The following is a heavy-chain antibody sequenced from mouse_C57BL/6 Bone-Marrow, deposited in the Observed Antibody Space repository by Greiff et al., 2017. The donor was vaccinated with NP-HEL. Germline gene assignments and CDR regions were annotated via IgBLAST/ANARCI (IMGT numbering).Heavy chain of an antibody. D-gene: IGHD1-1*01. CDR2: INYDGSST. CDR3: AREVPYGSSYGWYFDV. CDR1: GFTFSDYY. Sequence: EVKLVESEGGLVQPGSSMKLSCTASGFTFSDYYMAWVRQVPEKGLEWVANINYDGSSTYYLDSLKSRFLISRDNAKNILYLQMSSLKAEDTATYYCAREVPYGSSYGWYFDVWGTGTTVTVSS. J-gene: IGHJ1*03. V-gene: IGHV5-16*01.